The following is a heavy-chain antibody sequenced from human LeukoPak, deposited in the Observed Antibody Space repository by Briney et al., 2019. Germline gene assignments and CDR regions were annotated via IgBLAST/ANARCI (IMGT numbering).Heavy chain of an antibody. CDR2: INPNSGGT. CDR3: ARGIVATRGGDFDY. CDR1: GYTFSSDG. Sequence: ASVKVSCKASGYTFSSDGISWVRQAPGQGLEWMGWINPNSGGTNYAQKFQGRVTMTRDTSISTAYMELSRLRSDDTAVYYCARGIVATRGGDFDYWGQGTLVTVSS. J-gene: IGHJ4*02. V-gene: IGHV1-2*02. D-gene: IGHD5-12*01.